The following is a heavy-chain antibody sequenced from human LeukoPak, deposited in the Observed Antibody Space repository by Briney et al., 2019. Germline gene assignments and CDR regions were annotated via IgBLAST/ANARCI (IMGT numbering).Heavy chain of an antibody. V-gene: IGHV3-21*01. Sequence: GGSLRLSCVVSGFTFSSYSMNWVRQAPGKGLEWVSSISSSSSYIYYADSVKGRFTISRDNAKNSLYLQMNSLRAEDTAVYYCARGLGYDSSGYYRHDAFDIWGQGTMVTVSS. CDR1: GFTFSSYS. J-gene: IGHJ3*02. CDR3: ARGLGYDSSGYYRHDAFDI. CDR2: ISSSSSYI. D-gene: IGHD3-22*01.